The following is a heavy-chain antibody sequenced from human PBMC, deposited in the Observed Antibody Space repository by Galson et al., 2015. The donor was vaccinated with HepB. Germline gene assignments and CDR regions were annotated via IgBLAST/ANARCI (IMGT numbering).Heavy chain of an antibody. V-gene: IGHV3-21*01. CDR1: GFTLGSYS. D-gene: IGHD6-19*01. CDR3: AQGSDRMQWLVLTRLGY. Sequence: SLRLSCAASGFTLGSYSMNWVRQAPGKGLEWVSSISSSSYIYYADSVRGRFTISRDNAKNSLYLQMNSPRAEDTAVYYCAQGSDRMQWLVLTRLGYWGEGTLVTVSS. J-gene: IGHJ4*02. CDR2: ISSSSYI.